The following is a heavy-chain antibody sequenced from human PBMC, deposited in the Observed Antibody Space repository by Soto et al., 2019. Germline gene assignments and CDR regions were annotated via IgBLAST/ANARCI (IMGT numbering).Heavy chain of an antibody. Sequence: ASVKVSCKASGYTFTSYGISWVRQAPVQGLEWMGWISAYNGNTNYAQKLQGRVTMTTDTSTSTAYMELRSLRSDDTAVYYCARDEDCSGGSCYSRLDYYGMDVWGQGTTVTVSS. J-gene: IGHJ6*02. CDR3: ARDEDCSGGSCYSRLDYYGMDV. CDR2: ISAYNGNT. D-gene: IGHD2-15*01. CDR1: GYTFTSYG. V-gene: IGHV1-18*04.